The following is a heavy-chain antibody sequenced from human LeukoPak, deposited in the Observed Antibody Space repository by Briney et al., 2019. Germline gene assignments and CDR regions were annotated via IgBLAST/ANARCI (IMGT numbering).Heavy chain of an antibody. CDR2: INHGGST. Sequence: SETLSLTCVVYGGSFSGYYWSWIRQPPGKGLEWIGEINHGGSTNYNPSLKSRVTISVDTSKNQFSLKLSSVTAADTAVYYCARGSSYYYDSSGYYYYWGQGTLVTVSS. CDR3: ARGSSYYYDSSGYYYY. D-gene: IGHD3-22*01. J-gene: IGHJ4*02. V-gene: IGHV4-34*01. CDR1: GGSFSGYY.